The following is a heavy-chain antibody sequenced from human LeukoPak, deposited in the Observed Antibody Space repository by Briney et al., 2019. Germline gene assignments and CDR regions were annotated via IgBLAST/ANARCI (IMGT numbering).Heavy chain of an antibody. CDR1: GGTFSSYA. D-gene: IGHD2-15*01. Sequence: GASVKVSCKASGGTFSSYAISWVRQAPGQGLEWMGGIIPIFGTANYAQKFQGRVTITADKSTSTAYMELSSLRSEDTAVYYCARGLGYCSGGSCENWFDPWGQGTLVTVSS. CDR2: IIPIFGTA. J-gene: IGHJ5*02. CDR3: ARGLGYCSGGSCENWFDP. V-gene: IGHV1-69*06.